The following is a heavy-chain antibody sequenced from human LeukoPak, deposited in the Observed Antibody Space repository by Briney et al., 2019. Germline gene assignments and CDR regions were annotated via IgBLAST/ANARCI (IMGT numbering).Heavy chain of an antibody. V-gene: IGHV4-39*01. Sequence: NASETLSLTCTVSGGSISSGSYYWGWIRQPPGKGLEWIGSIYYSGSTYYNPSLKSRVTISVDTSKNQFSLKLSSVTAADTAVYYCARQDRGFDYWGQGTTVTVSS. J-gene: IGHJ4*03. CDR1: GGSISSGSYY. CDR3: ARQDRGFDY. D-gene: IGHD3-16*01. CDR2: IYYSGST.